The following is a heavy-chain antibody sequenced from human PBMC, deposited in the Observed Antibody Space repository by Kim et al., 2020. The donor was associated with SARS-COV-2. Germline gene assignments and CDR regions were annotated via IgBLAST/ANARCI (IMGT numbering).Heavy chain of an antibody. Sequence: ASVKVSCKASGYTFTSYGISWVRQAPGQGLEWMGWISAYNGNTNYAQKLQGRVTMTTDTSTSTAYMELWSLRTDDTAVYYCASVSMVRGVIKDYYYGMDVWGQGTTVTVSS. CDR3: ASVSMVRGVIKDYYYGMDV. J-gene: IGHJ6*02. CDR1: GYTFTSYG. D-gene: IGHD3-10*01. V-gene: IGHV1-18*04. CDR2: ISAYNGNT.